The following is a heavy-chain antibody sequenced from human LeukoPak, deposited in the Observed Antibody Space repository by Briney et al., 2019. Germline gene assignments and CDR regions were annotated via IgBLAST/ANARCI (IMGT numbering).Heavy chain of an antibody. CDR1: CGSISTYY. J-gene: IGHJ6*03. D-gene: IGHD6-19*01. Sequence: SETLSLTCTVSCGSISTYYWSWIRQPPGKGLEWIGYIYYSGSTNYNPSLKSRVTISVDTSKNQFSLKVSSVTAADTAVYYCARVGSGWFWYMDVWGKGTTVTVSS. V-gene: IGHV4-59*12. CDR2: IYYSGST. CDR3: ARVGSGWFWYMDV.